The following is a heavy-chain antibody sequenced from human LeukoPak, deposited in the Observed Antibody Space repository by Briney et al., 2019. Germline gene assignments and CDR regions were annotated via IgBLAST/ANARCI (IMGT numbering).Heavy chain of an antibody. CDR2: IYYSGST. CDR1: GGSISSGSYY. CDR3: ARHGSGYYYVEH. V-gene: IGHV4-61*01. J-gene: IGHJ4*02. D-gene: IGHD3-22*01. Sequence: SQTLSLTCTVSGGSISSGSYYWSWIRQPPGKGLEWIGYIYYSGSTNYNPSLKSRVTISVDTSKNQFSLKLSSVTAADTAVYYCARHGSGYYYVEHWGQGTLVTVSS.